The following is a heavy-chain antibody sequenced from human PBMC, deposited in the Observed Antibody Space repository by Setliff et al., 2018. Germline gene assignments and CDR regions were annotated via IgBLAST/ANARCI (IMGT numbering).Heavy chain of an antibody. Sequence: PGGSLRLSCAASGFRFSDLYMSWVRQAPGKGLEWVSRINGDATIAHYADSVKGRFTISRDNARNALYLQMVSLRGEDTGVYFCAALDWGENFYNVDVWGKGTTVTVSS. CDR2: INGDATIA. V-gene: IGHV3-74*01. CDR3: AALDWGENFYNVDV. D-gene: IGHD7-27*01. J-gene: IGHJ6*03. CDR1: GFRFSDLY.